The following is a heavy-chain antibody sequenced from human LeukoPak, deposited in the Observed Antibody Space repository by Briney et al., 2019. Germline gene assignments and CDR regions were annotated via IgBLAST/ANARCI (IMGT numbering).Heavy chain of an antibody. V-gene: IGHV4-34*01. CDR1: GGSFSGYY. CDR3: ARKHRGFPVTFNGYSGYDYFGY. J-gene: IGHJ4*02. Sequence: SETLSLTCAVYGGSFSGYYWSWIRQPPGKGLEWIGEINHSGSTNYNPSLKSRVTISVDTSKNQFSLKLSSVTAADTAVYYCARKHRGFPVTFNGYSGYDYFGYWGQGTLVTVSS. CDR2: INHSGST. D-gene: IGHD5-12*01.